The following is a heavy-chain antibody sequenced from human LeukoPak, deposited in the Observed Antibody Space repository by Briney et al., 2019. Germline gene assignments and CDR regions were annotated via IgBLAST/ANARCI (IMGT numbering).Heavy chain of an antibody. J-gene: IGHJ5*02. V-gene: IGHV3-20*01. CDR1: GFTFDDYA. Sequence: PGGSLRLSCAASGFTFDDYAMSWVRQAPGKGLEWVSGINWNGGSTGYADSVKGRFTISRDNAKSSLYLQMNSLRAEDTALYHCASELSYGSGSYYSSWGQGTLVTVSS. CDR2: INWNGGST. D-gene: IGHD3-10*01. CDR3: ASELSYGSGSYYSS.